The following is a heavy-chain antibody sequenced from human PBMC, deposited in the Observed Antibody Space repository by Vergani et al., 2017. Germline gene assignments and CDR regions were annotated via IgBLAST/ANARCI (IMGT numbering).Heavy chain of an antibody. CDR3: ARAGDYDSSGYYYDYYYYYMDV. V-gene: IGHV3-21*01. Sequence: EVQLVESGGGLVKPGGSLRLSCAASGFTFSSYSMNWVRQAPGKGLEWVSSISSSSSYIYYADSVKGRFTISRDNAKNSLYLQMNSLRAEDTAVYYCARAGDYDSSGYYYDYYYYYMDVWGKGTTVTVSS. D-gene: IGHD3-22*01. CDR2: ISSSSSYI. CDR1: GFTFSSYS. J-gene: IGHJ6*03.